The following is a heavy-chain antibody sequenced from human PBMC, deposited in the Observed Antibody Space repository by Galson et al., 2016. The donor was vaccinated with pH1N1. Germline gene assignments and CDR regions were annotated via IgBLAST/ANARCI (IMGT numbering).Heavy chain of an antibody. CDR1: GYSFSSYW. V-gene: IGHV5-51*01. CDR3: ARYSGSFFFDY. J-gene: IGHJ4*02. Sequence: QSGAEVKKPGESLKISCQGSGYSFSSYWVAWVRQMPGKGLEWMAIMYPDDSDIKYSPSFEGQVTISADKSISTAYLQWSSLKASDTAMYYCARYSGSFFFDYWGRGTLVTVSS. CDR2: MYPDDSDI. D-gene: IGHD1-26*01.